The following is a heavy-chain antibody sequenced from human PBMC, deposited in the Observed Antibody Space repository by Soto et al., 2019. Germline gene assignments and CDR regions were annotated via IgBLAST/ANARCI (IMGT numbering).Heavy chain of an antibody. Sequence: SVKVSCKASGGTFSSYAISWVRQAPGQGLEWMGGIIPIFGTANYAQKFQGRVTITADESTSTAYMELSSLRSEDTAVYYCARVGYYYDSSGPFDYWGQGTLVTVSS. J-gene: IGHJ4*02. V-gene: IGHV1-69*13. D-gene: IGHD3-22*01. CDR1: GGTFSSYA. CDR2: IIPIFGTA. CDR3: ARVGYYYDSSGPFDY.